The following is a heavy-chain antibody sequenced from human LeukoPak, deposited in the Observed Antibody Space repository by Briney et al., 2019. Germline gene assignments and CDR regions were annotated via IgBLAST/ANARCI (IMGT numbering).Heavy chain of an antibody. CDR2: IRYDGNEK. CDR1: GLTFNNYD. CDR3: AKDVSGWNDY. D-gene: IGHD6-19*01. J-gene: IGHJ4*02. V-gene: IGHV3-30*02. Sequence: GGSLRLSCAASGLTFNNYDMHWVRQAPGKGLEWVTFIRYDGNEKYYTDSVKGRFTISRDNSKNTLYLQMNSLRAEDTAVYYCAKDVSGWNDYWGQGTLVTVSS.